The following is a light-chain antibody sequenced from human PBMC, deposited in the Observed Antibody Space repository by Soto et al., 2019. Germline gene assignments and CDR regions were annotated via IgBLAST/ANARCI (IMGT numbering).Light chain of an antibody. CDR1: QTVNRNY. CDR2: GVS. CDR3: QQYIDSPRT. V-gene: IGKV3-20*01. Sequence: EIILTQSPGTLALSPGDGATLSCRASQTVNRNYLAWYHQRPGQPPRLLIYGVSNRASGVPDRFSGDGSGTEFTLTIGRVDPDDFGVYYCQQYIDSPRTFGQGTRVEVK. J-gene: IGKJ1*01.